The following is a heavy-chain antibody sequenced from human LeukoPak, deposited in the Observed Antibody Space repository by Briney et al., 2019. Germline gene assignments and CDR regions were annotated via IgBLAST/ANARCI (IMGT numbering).Heavy chain of an antibody. CDR1: GFTVSSNY. D-gene: IGHD3-22*01. V-gene: IGHV3-53*01. Sequence: GGSLRLSCAASGFTVSSNYMSWVRQAPGKGLEWVSVIYSGGSTYYADSVKGRFTISRDNSKNTLYLQMNSLRAEDTAVYYCASSYDSSGYYDYWGQGTLVTVYS. J-gene: IGHJ4*02. CDR3: ASSYDSSGYYDY. CDR2: IYSGGST.